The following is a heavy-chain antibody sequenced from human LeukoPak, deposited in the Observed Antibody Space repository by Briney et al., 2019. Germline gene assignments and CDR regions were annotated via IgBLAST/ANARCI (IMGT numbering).Heavy chain of an antibody. CDR2: INTNTGNP. D-gene: IGHD2-15*01. CDR3: ARGYCSGGTCPNWFDP. J-gene: IGHJ5*02. CDR1: GGTFSSYA. Sequence: ASVKVSCKASGGTFSSYAISWVRQAPGQGLEWMGWINTNTGNPTYAQGFTGRFVFSLDTSVSTAYLQISSLKAEDTAVYYCARGYCSGGTCPNWFDPWGQGTLVTVSS. V-gene: IGHV7-4-1*02.